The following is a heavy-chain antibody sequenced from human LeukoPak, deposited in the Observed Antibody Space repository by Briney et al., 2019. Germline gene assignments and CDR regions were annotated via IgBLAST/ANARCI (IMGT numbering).Heavy chain of an antibody. CDR2: INHSGST. J-gene: IGHJ5*02. V-gene: IGHV4-34*01. CDR3: ARGQLLWFGRNWFDP. D-gene: IGHD3-10*01. CDR1: GGSFSGYY. Sequence: SETLSLTCAVYGGSFSGYYWSWIRQPPGKGLEWIGEINHSGSTNYNPSLKSRVTISVDTSKNQFSLKLSSVTAADTAVYYCARGQLLWFGRNWFDPWGQGTLVTVSS.